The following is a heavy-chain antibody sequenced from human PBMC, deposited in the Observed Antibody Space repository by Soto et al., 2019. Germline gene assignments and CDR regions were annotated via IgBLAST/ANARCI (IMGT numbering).Heavy chain of an antibody. D-gene: IGHD3-22*01. CDR3: AKRNYYDSSGFYYDS. J-gene: IGHJ5*01. Sequence: GGSLILSCASSGFPFSSYSMILVRQAPGKGLEWVSAIGGSVPSTFYADSVKGRFTISRDNSKNTLYLQMNSLRAEDTAVYYCAKRNYYDSSGFYYDSWGQGTLVTSPQ. CDR1: GFPFSSYS. V-gene: IGHV3-23*01. CDR2: IGGSVPST.